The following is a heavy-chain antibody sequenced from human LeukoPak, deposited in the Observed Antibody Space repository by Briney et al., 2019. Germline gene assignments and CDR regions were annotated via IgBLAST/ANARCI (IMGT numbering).Heavy chain of an antibody. V-gene: IGHV1-69*05. CDR3: ASSLPYDAFDI. CDR1: GGTFSSYA. J-gene: IGHJ3*02. CDR2: IIPIFGTA. Sequence: SVKVSCKASGGTFSSYAISWVRQAPGQGLEWMGGIIPIFGTANYAQKFQGRVTMTTDTSTSTAYMELRSLRSDDTAVYYCASSLPYDAFDIWGQGTMVTVSS.